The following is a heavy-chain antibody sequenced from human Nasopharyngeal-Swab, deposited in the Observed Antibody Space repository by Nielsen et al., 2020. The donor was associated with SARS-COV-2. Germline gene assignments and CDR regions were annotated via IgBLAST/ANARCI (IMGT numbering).Heavy chain of an antibody. CDR3: ARDAPGGSSRE. V-gene: IGHV1-18*01. Sequence: WVRQAPGQGLEWMGWISAYNGNTNYAQKLQGRVTMTTDTSTSTAYMELRSLRSDDTAVYYCARDAPGGSSREWGQGTLVTVSS. J-gene: IGHJ4*02. D-gene: IGHD2-15*01. CDR2: ISAYNGNT.